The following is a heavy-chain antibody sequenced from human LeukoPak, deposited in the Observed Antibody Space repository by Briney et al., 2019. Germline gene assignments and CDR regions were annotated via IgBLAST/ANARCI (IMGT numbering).Heavy chain of an antibody. V-gene: IGHV3-23*01. D-gene: IGHD4-17*01. Sequence: GGSLRLSCAASGFTFSSYAMSWVRQAPGKGLGWVSVISGNGGATYYADSVKGRFTISRDISKNTLYLQMNSLRAEDTAVYYCARGTVTAPDYWGQGTLVTVSS. CDR1: GFTFSSYA. CDR2: ISGNGGAT. J-gene: IGHJ4*02. CDR3: ARGTVTAPDY.